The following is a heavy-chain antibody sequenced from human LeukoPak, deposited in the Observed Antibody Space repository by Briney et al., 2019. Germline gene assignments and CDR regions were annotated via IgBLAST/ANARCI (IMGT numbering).Heavy chain of an antibody. D-gene: IGHD4-23*01. CDR1: GYTFTSYA. V-gene: IGHV1-69*13. CDR3: ARDRAMTTVVTPFGY. Sequence: ASVKVSCKASGYTFTSYAISWVRQAPGQGLEWMGGIIPIFGTANYAQKFQGRVTITADESTSTAYMELSSLRSEDTAVYYCARDRAMTTVVTPFGYWGQGTLVTVSS. CDR2: IIPIFGTA. J-gene: IGHJ4*02.